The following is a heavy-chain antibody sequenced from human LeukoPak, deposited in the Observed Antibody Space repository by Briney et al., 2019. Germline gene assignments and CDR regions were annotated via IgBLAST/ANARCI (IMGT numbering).Heavy chain of an antibody. D-gene: IGHD3-10*01. CDR1: GYSISSGYH. Sequence: SETLSLTCAVSGYSISSGYHWGWIRQPPGKGLEFIGSIHHTGGTHYNPSLKSRVTMSIDTSKNQISLKLSFGTAADTAVYYCARYGSGFDDCWGQGTLVTVSS. V-gene: IGHV4-38-2*01. CDR3: ARYGSGFDDC. CDR2: IHHTGGT. J-gene: IGHJ4*02.